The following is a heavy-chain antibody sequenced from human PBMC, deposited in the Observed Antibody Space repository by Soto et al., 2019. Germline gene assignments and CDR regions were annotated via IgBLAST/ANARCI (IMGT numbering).Heavy chain of an antibody. CDR3: ARVEGDYGDSWTFQH. CDR2: INPSGGST. V-gene: IGHV1-46*03. CDR1: GYTFTSYY. Sequence: QVQLVQSGAEVKKPGASVKVSCKASGYTFTSYYMHWVRQAPGQGLEWMGIINPSGGSTSYAQKFQGRVTMTRDTSTSTVYMELSSLRSEDTAVYYCARVEGDYGDSWTFQHWGQGTLVTVSS. D-gene: IGHD4-17*01. J-gene: IGHJ1*01.